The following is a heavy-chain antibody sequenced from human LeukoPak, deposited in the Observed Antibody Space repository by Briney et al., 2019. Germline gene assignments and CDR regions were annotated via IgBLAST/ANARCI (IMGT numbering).Heavy chain of an antibody. Sequence: GGALRLSCAASGFTFSSYAMSWVRQAPGKGLELVSTISGSGGSTYYADSVKGRFTISRDNSKNTLFSEMNSLSAEDVAVYYCATDSGTYFKAFDDWGQGTLVTVSS. CDR3: ATDSGTYFKAFDD. V-gene: IGHV3-23*01. CDR2: ISGSGGST. CDR1: GFTFSSYA. J-gene: IGHJ4*02. D-gene: IGHD2/OR15-2a*01.